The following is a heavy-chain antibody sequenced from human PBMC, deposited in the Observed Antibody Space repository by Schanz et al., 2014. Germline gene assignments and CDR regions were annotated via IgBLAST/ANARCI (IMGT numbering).Heavy chain of an antibody. Sequence: QVQLVQSGSELKKPGASVKVSCKASGYTFTGHYMHWVRQAPGQGLEWMGRINPNSGGTNYAQKFQGRVTMTWDTFTSPAYMELRRLRSDDTAIYYCARDGHSSNWRSYFFYGLDVWGQGTTVTVSS. J-gene: IGHJ6*02. CDR3: ARDGHSSNWRSYFFYGLDV. V-gene: IGHV1-2*06. CDR1: GYTFTGHY. CDR2: INPNSGGT. D-gene: IGHD6-13*01.